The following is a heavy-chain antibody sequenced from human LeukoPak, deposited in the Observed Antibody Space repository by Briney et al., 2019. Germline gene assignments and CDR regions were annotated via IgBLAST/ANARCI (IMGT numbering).Heavy chain of an antibody. Sequence: SSVKVSCKASGGTFSSYAISWVRQAPAQGLEWMGGIIPIFGTANYAQKFQGRVTITADESTSTAYMELSSLRSEDTAVYYCTAHPREYYYDSSGYYYYYGMDVWGQGTTVTVSS. CDR2: IIPIFGTA. D-gene: IGHD3-22*01. V-gene: IGHV1-69*01. CDR1: GGTFSSYA. CDR3: TAHPREYYYDSSGYYYYYGMDV. J-gene: IGHJ6*02.